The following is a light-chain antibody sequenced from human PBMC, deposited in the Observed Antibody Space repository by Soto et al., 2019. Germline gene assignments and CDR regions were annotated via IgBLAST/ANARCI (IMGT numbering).Light chain of an antibody. CDR3: CSYAGSIYV. V-gene: IGLV2-23*02. J-gene: IGLJ1*01. CDR2: EVS. CDR1: SSDVGSYNL. Sequence: QSVLTQPASVSGSPGQSITISCTGTSSDVGSYNLVSWYQQHPGKAPKLMIYEVSKRPSGVSNRFSGSKSGNTASLTISGLQAEDEDDYYCCSYAGSIYVFGTGTKVTVL.